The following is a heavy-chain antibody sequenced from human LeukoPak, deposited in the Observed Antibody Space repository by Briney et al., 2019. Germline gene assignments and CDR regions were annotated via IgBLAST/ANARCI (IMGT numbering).Heavy chain of an antibody. CDR3: ARADDYVWGRRGTDY. CDR2: ISYDGSNK. CDR1: GFTFSSYE. D-gene: IGHD3-16*01. V-gene: IGHV3-30*04. Sequence: PGGSLRLSCAASGFTFSSYEMNWVRQAPGKGLEWVAVISYDGSNKYYADSVKGRFTISRDNSKNTLYLQMNSPRAEDTAVYYCARADDYVWGRRGTDYWGQGTLVTVSS. J-gene: IGHJ4*02.